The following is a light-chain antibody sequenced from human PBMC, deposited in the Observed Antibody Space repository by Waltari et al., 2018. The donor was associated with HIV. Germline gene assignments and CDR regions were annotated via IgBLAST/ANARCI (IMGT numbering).Light chain of an antibody. V-gene: IGLV2-23*02. CDR2: EVS. CDR1: SSDVGRYNL. CDR3: CSYAGSGDV. Sequence: QSALTQPASVYGSPGQSITIPCTGTSSDVGRYNLVSWYQQHPGKAPKLMIYEVSKRPSGVSNRFSGSKSGNTASLTISGLQAEDEADYYCCSYAGSGDVFGTGTKVTVL. J-gene: IGLJ1*01.